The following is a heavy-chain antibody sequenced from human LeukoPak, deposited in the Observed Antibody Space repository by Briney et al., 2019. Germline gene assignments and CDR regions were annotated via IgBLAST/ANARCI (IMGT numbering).Heavy chain of an antibody. CDR2: MNPNNGNT. J-gene: IGHJ6*03. V-gene: IGHV1-8*01. D-gene: IGHD1-1*01. CDR1: GYTFTNDN. CDR3: ARSPGTIPPRHYYYMDV. Sequence: RRASVKVSCKASGYTFTNDNINWVRQATGQGLEWMGWMNPNNGNTGFAQKFQDRVTLTRNTSISTAYMELSSLRSEDTAVYYCARSPGTIPPRHYYYMDVWGKGTTVTVSS.